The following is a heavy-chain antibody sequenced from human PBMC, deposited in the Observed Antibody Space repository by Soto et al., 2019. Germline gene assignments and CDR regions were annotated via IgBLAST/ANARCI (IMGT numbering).Heavy chain of an antibody. V-gene: IGHV3-48*01. CDR1: GFTFSSYS. CDR3: ARGGYGSGTRDYC. CDR2: ISSSSSTI. J-gene: IGHJ4*02. D-gene: IGHD3-10*01. Sequence: EVQLVESGGALVQPGGSLRLSCAASGFTFSSYSMNWVRQAPGKGLEWVSYISSSSSTIYYADSVKGRFTISRDNAKNSLDLQMNSLRAEDSAVYYCARGGYGSGTRDYCWGQGTLVTVSS.